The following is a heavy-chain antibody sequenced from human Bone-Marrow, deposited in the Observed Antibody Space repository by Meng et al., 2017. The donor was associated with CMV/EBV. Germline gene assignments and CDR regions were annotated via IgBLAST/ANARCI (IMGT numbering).Heavy chain of an antibody. J-gene: IGHJ3*01. D-gene: IGHD2-2*01. CDR2: ISSSSSYI. Sequence: GESLKISCAASGFTFSSYSMNWVRQAPGKGLEWVSSISSSSSYIYYADSVKGRFTISRDDAKNSLYLQMNSLTAEDTALYYCAREGVVVVPATMDDAFDVWGQGTMVTVSS. V-gene: IGHV3-21*06. CDR3: AREGVVVVPATMDDAFDV. CDR1: GFTFSSYS.